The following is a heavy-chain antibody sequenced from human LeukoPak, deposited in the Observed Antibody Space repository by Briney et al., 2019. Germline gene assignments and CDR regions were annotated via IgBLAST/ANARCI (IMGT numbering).Heavy chain of an antibody. CDR3: ARERRSSGWYDAFDM. CDR2: ISSDGSDI. CDR1: EFTFSSFW. V-gene: IGHV3-74*01. J-gene: IGHJ3*02. D-gene: IGHD6-19*01. Sequence: GGSLRLSCAASEFTFSSFWLHWVRQAPGKGLGWVSRISSDGSDIRYADSVKGRFTISRDNAKNTLYLQMNSLRADDTAVYYCARERRSSGWYDAFDMRGQGTMVTVSS.